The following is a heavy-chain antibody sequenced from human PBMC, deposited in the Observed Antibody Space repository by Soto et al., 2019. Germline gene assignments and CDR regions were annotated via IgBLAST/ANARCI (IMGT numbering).Heavy chain of an antibody. J-gene: IGHJ6*02. CDR1: AGSITSYY. Sequence: PSETLSRTCTVSAGSITSYYWGRIRPSARKGLEWIGRIYHTGDSNYNPSLPSRVTMSVDTSKNQVSLRLTSVTAADPATYYCARDTRIFGGIDVWGQGTTVT. V-gene: IGHV4-4*07. D-gene: IGHD3-3*01. CDR2: IYHTGDS. CDR3: ARDTRIFGGIDV.